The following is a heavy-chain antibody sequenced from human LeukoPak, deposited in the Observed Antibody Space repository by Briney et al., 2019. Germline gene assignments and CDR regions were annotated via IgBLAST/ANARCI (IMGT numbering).Heavy chain of an antibody. CDR2: IWSDGSNK. CDR3: ARGSGSFSGGFDY. V-gene: IGHV3-33*01. D-gene: IGHD1-26*01. J-gene: IGHJ4*02. CDR1: GFTFSSYG. Sequence: GSSLRLSCEASGFTFSSYGMHWVRQTPGKGLEWVAIIWSDGSNKYYADSVKGRFTISRDNSKNTLYLQMNSLRAEDTAVYYCARGSGSFSGGFDYWGQGTLVTVSS.